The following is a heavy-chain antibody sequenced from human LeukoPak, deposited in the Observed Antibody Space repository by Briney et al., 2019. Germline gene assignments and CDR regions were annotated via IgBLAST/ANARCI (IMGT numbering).Heavy chain of an antibody. V-gene: IGHV4-34*01. J-gene: IGHJ3*02. Sequence: SETLSLTCAVYGGSFSGYYWSWIRQPPGKGLEWIGEINHSGSTNYNPSLKSRVTISVDTSKNQFSLKLSSVTAADTAVYYCARPTMVRGVMIRSAFDIWGQGTMVTVSS. D-gene: IGHD3-10*01. CDR3: ARPTMVRGVMIRSAFDI. CDR2: INHSGST. CDR1: GGSFSGYY.